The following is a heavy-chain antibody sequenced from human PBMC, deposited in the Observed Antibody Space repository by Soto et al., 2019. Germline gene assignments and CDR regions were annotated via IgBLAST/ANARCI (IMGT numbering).Heavy chain of an antibody. D-gene: IGHD1-1*01. CDR3: ARDGTYNWV. V-gene: IGHV3-66*01. CDR2: IYSGGAT. Sequence: EVQLVESGGGLVQPGGSLRLSCAASGFTVSNNYMRLVRQAPGKGLEWVSLIYSGGATYYADSVKGRFTIYRDNSKNTLYLQMNSLRAEDTAVYYCARDGTYNWVGGQGIMVTVSS. J-gene: IGHJ4*02. CDR1: GFTVSNNY.